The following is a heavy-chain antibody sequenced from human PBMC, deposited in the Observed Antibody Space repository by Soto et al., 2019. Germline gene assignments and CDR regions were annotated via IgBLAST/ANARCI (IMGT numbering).Heavy chain of an antibody. V-gene: IGHV4-31*03. D-gene: IGHD3-3*01. CDR2: IYYSGST. CDR3: ARDEWKEYAFDI. CDR1: GGSIGSGGYY. J-gene: IGHJ3*02. Sequence: SETLSLTCTVSGGSIGSGGYYWSWIRQHPGKGLEWIGYIYYSGSTYYNPSLKSRVTISVDTSKNQFSLKLSSVTAADTAVYYCARDEWKEYAFDIWGQGTMVTVSS.